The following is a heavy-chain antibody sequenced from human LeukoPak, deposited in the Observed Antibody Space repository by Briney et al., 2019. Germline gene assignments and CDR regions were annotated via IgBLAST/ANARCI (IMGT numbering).Heavy chain of an antibody. J-gene: IGHJ4*02. CDR2: IYSGGST. CDR3: AREDPSGVYFDY. V-gene: IGHV3-53*01. Sequence: PGGSLRLSCAASGFTFSSYSMNWVRQAPGKGLEWVSVIYSGGSTYYADSVKGRFTISRDNSKNTLYLQMNSLRAEDTAVYYCAREDPSGVYFDYWGQGTLVTVSS. D-gene: IGHD3-3*01. CDR1: GFTFSSYS.